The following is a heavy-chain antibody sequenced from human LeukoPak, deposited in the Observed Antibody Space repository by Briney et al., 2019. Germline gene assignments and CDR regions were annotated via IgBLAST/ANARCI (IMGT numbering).Heavy chain of an antibody. V-gene: IGHV3-20*04. J-gene: IGHJ4*02. CDR1: GFTFDDYG. D-gene: IGHD7-27*01. CDR3: ARGGRNWGIYYFDY. Sequence: GGSLRLSCAASGFTFDDYGMSWVRQAPGKGLEWVSGINWNGGSTGYADSVKGRFTISRDNAKNSLYLQMNSLRGEDTALYYCARGGRNWGIYYFDYWGQGTLVTVSS. CDR2: INWNGGST.